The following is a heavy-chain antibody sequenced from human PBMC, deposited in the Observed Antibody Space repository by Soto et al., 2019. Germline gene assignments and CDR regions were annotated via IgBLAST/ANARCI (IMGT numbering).Heavy chain of an antibody. CDR3: ARDLAPAPIAGDAFDL. J-gene: IGHJ3*01. Sequence: QVRLVQSGAEVKKPGSSVKVSCKASGGTFTSYGISWVRQAPGQGLEWMGETIPVFGSGNYAQKFQGRVTITVDGSSPTSYMELSSLRSEHTAVYYCARDLAPAPIAGDAFDLWGQGTMVTVSS. CDR1: GGTFTSYG. CDR2: TIPVFGSG. V-gene: IGHV1-69*01. D-gene: IGHD2-2*02.